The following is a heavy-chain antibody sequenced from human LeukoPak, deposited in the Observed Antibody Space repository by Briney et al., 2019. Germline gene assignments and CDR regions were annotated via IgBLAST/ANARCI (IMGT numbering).Heavy chain of an antibody. CDR1: GFTVSINY. CDR3: ARVRAFGGVIVSVGMDV. D-gene: IGHD3-16*02. Sequence: GGSPRLSCAVSGFTVSINYMTWVRQPPGKGLEWVSVIYSAGNTYYADSVKGRFTISRDNSKNTVYLQMNSLRAEDTAVYYCARVRAFGGVIVSVGMDVWGQGTLVTVSS. CDR2: IYSAGNT. V-gene: IGHV3-53*01. J-gene: IGHJ4*02.